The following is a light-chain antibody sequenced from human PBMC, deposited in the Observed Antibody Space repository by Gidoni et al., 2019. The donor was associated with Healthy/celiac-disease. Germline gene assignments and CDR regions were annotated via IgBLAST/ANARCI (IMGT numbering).Light chain of an antibody. CDR1: SSNIGSNY. Sequence: QSVLTQPPSAYGTPGQRVTISCSGSSSNIGSNYVYWYQQLPGPAPKLLIYRNNQRPSGVPDLFSGSQSGTSASLAISGLRSEDEADYYCAAWDDSLSGHVVFGGGTKLTVL. V-gene: IGLV1-47*01. CDR2: RNN. J-gene: IGLJ2*01. CDR3: AAWDDSLSGHVV.